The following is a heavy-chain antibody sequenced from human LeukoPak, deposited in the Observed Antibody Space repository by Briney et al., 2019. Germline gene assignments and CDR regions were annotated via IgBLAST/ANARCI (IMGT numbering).Heavy chain of an antibody. V-gene: IGHV3-33*01. Sequence: PGRSLRLSCAASGFTLSSYGMHWVRQAPGKGLEWVAVIWYDGSNKYYADSVKGRFTISRDNSKNTLYLQMNSLRAEDTAVYYCARAGDPHYYYYMDVWGKGTTVTVSS. CDR1: GFTLSSYG. CDR2: IWYDGSNK. J-gene: IGHJ6*03. CDR3: ARAGDPHYYYYMDV. D-gene: IGHD3-10*01.